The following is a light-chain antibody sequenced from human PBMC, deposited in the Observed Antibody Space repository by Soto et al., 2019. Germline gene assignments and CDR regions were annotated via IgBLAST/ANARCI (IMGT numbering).Light chain of an antibody. CDR1: QSVSSSY. CDR2: GAS. J-gene: IGKJ4*01. V-gene: IGKV3D-20*02. Sequence: EIVLTQSPATLSLSPGERATLSCRASQSVSSSYLAWYQQKPGQAPRLLIYGASSRATGIPDRFSGSGSGTDFTLTISSLEPEDSAVYYCQQRSNWPLTFGGGTKVDI. CDR3: QQRSNWPLT.